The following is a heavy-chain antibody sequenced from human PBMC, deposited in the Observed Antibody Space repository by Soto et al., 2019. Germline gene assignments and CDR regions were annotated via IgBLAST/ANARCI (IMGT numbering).Heavy chain of an antibody. J-gene: IGHJ2*01. D-gene: IGHD5-12*01. CDR1: GFTFNTYG. CDR3: AKEYSPVWSYWFFDL. CDR2: MSYEGGTQ. Sequence: QVQLVESGGGVVQPGGSLTLSCAASGFTFNTYGMTWVRQAPGKGLELVAIMSYEGGTQLYADSVKGRFTISRDNSKNTVSLQVNSLRADDTAVYYCAKEYSPVWSYWFFDLWGHRTLVAVSS. V-gene: IGHV3-30*18.